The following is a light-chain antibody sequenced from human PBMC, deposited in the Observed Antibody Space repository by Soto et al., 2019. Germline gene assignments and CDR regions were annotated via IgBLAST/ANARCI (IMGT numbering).Light chain of an antibody. V-gene: IGKV3D-11*03. CDR3: QQYGNLVWT. J-gene: IGKJ1*01. Sequence: EIVLTQSPGTLSLSPGERATLSCRASQAVNTRLAWNQHKPGQAPRLLIYLTSNRATGIPARFSGSGSGTDFTLTISSLEPEDFAVYYCQQYGNLVWTFGQGTKVDIK. CDR2: LTS. CDR1: QAVNTR.